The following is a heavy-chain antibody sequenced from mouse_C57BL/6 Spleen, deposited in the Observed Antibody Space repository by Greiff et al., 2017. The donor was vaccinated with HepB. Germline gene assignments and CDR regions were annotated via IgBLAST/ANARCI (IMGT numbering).Heavy chain of an antibody. CDR3: ARYGDDRGNYFDY. V-gene: IGHV5-6*01. D-gene: IGHD2-2*01. Sequence: EVKLVESGGDLVKPGGSLKLSCAASGFTFSSYGMSWVRQTPDKRLEWVATISSGGSYTYYPDSVKGRFTISRDNAKNTLYLQMSSLKSEDTAMYYCARYGDDRGNYFDYWGQGTTLTVSS. CDR2: ISSGGSYT. J-gene: IGHJ2*01. CDR1: GFTFSSYG.